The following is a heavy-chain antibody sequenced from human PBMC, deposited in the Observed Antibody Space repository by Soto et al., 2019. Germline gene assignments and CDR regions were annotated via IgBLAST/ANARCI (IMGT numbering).Heavy chain of an antibody. Sequence: QVQLVQSGAEVKKPGSSVKVSCKASGGTFSSYTISWVRQAPGQGLEWMGRIIPILGIANYAQKFQGRVTITXXKXTXIAYMELSSLRSEDTAVYYCASTPYIAANYYYGMDVWGQGTTVTVSS. J-gene: IGHJ6*02. CDR2: IIPILGIA. D-gene: IGHD6-13*01. V-gene: IGHV1-69*02. CDR1: GGTFSSYT. CDR3: ASTPYIAANYYYGMDV.